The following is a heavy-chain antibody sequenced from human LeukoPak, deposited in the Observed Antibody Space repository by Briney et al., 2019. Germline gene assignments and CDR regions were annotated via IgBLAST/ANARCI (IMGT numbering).Heavy chain of an antibody. J-gene: IGHJ4*02. Sequence: GGSLRLSCAASGFTVSSNYMSWVRQAPGKGLEWISLIYSGGSTYYADSVKGRFTISRDNSKNTLYLQMNSLRAEDTAVYYCAKDQGGYSSGTFDYWGQGTLVTVSS. D-gene: IGHD6-19*01. CDR3: AKDQGGYSSGTFDY. CDR2: IYSGGST. V-gene: IGHV3-53*01. CDR1: GFTVSSNY.